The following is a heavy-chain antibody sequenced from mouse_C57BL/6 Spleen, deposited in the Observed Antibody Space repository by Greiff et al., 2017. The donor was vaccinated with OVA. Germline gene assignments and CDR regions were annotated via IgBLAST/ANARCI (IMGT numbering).Heavy chain of an antibody. J-gene: IGHJ1*03. D-gene: IGHD1-1*01. V-gene: IGHV5-4*01. CDR2: ISDGGSYT. CDR1: GFTFSSYA. CDR3: AREDIYYGSSSYWYFDV. Sequence: EVKLMESGGGLVKPGGSLKLSCAASGFTFSSYAMSWVRQTPEKRLEWVATISDGGSYTYYPDNVKGRFTISRDNAKNNLYLQMSHLKSEDTAMYYCAREDIYYGSSSYWYFDVWGTGTTVTVSS.